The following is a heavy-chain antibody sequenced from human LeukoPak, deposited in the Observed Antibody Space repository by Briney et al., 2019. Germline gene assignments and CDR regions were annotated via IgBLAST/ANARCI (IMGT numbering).Heavy chain of an antibody. J-gene: IGHJ1*01. D-gene: IGHD6-13*01. CDR1: GFTFSSYA. V-gene: IGHV3-23*01. Sequence: GGSLRLSCAASGFTFSSYAMSWVRQAPGKGLEWVSAISGSGGSTYYADSMKGRFTISRDNSKNTLYLQMNSLRAEDTAVYYCVSEGAAAANGYFQHWGQGTLVTVSS. CDR2: ISGSGGST. CDR3: VSEGAAAANGYFQH.